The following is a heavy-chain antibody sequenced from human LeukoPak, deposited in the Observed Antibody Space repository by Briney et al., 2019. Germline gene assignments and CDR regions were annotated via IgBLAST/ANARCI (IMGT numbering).Heavy chain of an antibody. J-gene: IGHJ4*02. V-gene: IGHV3-23*01. CDR2: ISGSGSST. Sequence: GGSLRLSRAASGFTFNSYAMSWVRQAPGEGLEWVSAISGSGSSTYYADSVKGRFTISRDNSKNTLYLQMNSLRAEDTAVYYCARGIAVAGSKTPYFDYWGQGTLVTVSS. CDR1: GFTFNSYA. D-gene: IGHD6-19*01. CDR3: ARGIAVAGSKTPYFDY.